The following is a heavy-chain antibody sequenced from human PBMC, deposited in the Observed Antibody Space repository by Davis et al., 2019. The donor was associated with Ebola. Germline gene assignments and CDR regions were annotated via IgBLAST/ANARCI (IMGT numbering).Heavy chain of an antibody. CDR3: ARGWLRSKFDY. J-gene: IGHJ4*02. D-gene: IGHD5-12*01. V-gene: IGHV6-1*01. CDR1: GDSVSSGG. CDR2: TYYNSKWYS. Sequence: HSQTLSLTCAISGDSVSSGGWNWIRQSPSRGLEWLGRTYYNSKWYSDYAVSVKSRIIINPDTSKNQLSLQVNSVTPEDTAVYYCARGWLRSKFDYWGRGTLVTVSS.